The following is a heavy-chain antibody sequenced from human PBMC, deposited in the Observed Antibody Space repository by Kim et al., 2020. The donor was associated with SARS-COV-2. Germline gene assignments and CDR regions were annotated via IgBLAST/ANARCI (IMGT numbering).Heavy chain of an antibody. V-gene: IGHV4-39*01. D-gene: IGHD4-17*01. Sequence: NPSLKRRVTISVDASKNQVSLKLSSVTAADTAVYYCAKIYGDYGYYFDYWGQGTLVTVSS. J-gene: IGHJ4*02. CDR3: AKIYGDYGYYFDY.